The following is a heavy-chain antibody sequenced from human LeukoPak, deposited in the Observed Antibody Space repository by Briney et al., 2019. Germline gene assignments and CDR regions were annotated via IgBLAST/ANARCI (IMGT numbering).Heavy chain of an antibody. CDR3: ARDGTYYDFWSGYYRY. CDR2: IWYDGSNK. CDR1: GFTFSSYG. V-gene: IGHV3-33*08. J-gene: IGHJ4*02. D-gene: IGHD3-3*01. Sequence: PGGSLRLSCAASGFTFSSYGMHWVRQAPGKGLEWVAVIWYDGSNKYYADSVKGRFTISRDNSKNTLYLQMNSLRAEDTAVYYCARDGTYYDFWSGYYRYWGQGTLVTVSS.